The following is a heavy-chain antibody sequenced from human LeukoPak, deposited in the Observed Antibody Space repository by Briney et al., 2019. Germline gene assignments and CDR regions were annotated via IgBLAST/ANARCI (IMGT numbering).Heavy chain of an antibody. D-gene: IGHD3-9*01. CDR2: IKEDGSEK. J-gene: IGHJ5*02. CDR1: GFMFSSNT. Sequence: PGGSLRLSCVVSGFMFSSNTMTWVRQAPGKGLEWVANIKEDGSEKYYVDSVKGRFTISRDNAKNSLYLQMNSLRAEDTAVYYCARDRPRLRYFDWLPFDPWGQGTLVTVSS. V-gene: IGHV3-7*01. CDR3: ARDRPRLRYFDWLPFDP.